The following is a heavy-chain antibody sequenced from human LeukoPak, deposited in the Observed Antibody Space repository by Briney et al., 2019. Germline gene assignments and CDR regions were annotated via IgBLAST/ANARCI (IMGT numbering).Heavy chain of an antibody. CDR3: ARRKGGYCSGGSCYTPNWFDP. Sequence: ASVKVSCKASGYTFTSYGISWVRQAPGQGLEWMGWISAYNGNTNYAQKPQGRVTMTTDTSTSTAYMELRSLRSDDTAVYYCARRKGGYCSGGSCYTPNWFDPWGQGTLVTVSS. J-gene: IGHJ5*02. CDR2: ISAYNGNT. CDR1: GYTFTSYG. D-gene: IGHD2-15*01. V-gene: IGHV1-18*01.